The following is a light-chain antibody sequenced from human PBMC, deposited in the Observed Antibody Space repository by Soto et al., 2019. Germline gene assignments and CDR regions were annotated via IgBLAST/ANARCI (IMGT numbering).Light chain of an antibody. CDR1: QTVSSNY. CDR3: QQYGISPPYT. Sequence: EIVLTQSPGTLSLSPGERATLSCRASQTVSSNYLAWYQQKPGQAPRLLIYGASSRATGIPDRFSGSGSETDFTLTISRLEPEDFAVYYCQQYGISPPYTFGQGTELEIK. CDR2: GAS. J-gene: IGKJ2*01. V-gene: IGKV3-20*01.